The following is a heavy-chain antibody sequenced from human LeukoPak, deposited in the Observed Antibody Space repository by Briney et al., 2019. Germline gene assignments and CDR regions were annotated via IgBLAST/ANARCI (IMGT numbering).Heavy chain of an antibody. CDR3: ARVGSGSYYRFDY. V-gene: IGHV3-74*01. Sequence: GGSLILSCAASGFTFSSYWMHWVRQAPGKGVVWVSRINTDASSTTYADSVKGRFTISRDNAKNTLYLQMNSLRAEDTAVYYCARVGSGSYYRFDYWGQGTLVTVSS. CDR1: GFTFSSYW. D-gene: IGHD1-26*01. J-gene: IGHJ4*02. CDR2: INTDASST.